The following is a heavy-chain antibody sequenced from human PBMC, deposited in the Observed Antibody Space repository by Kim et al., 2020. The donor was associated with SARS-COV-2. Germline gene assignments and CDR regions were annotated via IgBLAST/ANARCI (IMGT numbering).Heavy chain of an antibody. V-gene: IGHV3-23*01. CDR3: AKGCINYDSSGYYYGPHFGAAPDY. CDR2: ISGSGGST. J-gene: IGHJ4*02. CDR1: GFTFSSYA. Sequence: GGSLRLSCAASGFTFSSYAMSWVRQAPGKGLEWVSAISGSGGSTYYADSVKGRFTISRDNSKNTLYLQMNSLRAEDTAVYYCAKGCINYDSSGYYYGPHFGAAPDYWGQGTLVTVSS. D-gene: IGHD3-22*01.